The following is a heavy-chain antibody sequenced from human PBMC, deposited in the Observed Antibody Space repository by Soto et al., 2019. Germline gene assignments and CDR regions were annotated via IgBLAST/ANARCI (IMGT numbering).Heavy chain of an antibody. CDR3: AKEGAAAASFDY. J-gene: IGHJ4*02. CDR1: GFTFSSYA. V-gene: IGHV3-23*01. Sequence: VGSLRLSCAASGFTFSSYAMSWVRQAPGKGLEWVSAISGSGGSTYYADSVEGRFTISRDNSKNTRHLHVNSLRAEDTAVYYCAKEGAAAASFDYWGQGTLVTVSS. CDR2: ISGSGGST. D-gene: IGHD6-13*01.